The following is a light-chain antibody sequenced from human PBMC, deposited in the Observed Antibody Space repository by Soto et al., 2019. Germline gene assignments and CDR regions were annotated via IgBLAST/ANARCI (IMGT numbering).Light chain of an antibody. CDR3: QQRSNWPLT. V-gene: IGKV3-11*01. Sequence: EIVLTQSPATLSLSPGERAILSCRASQSVSNFLAWYQQKPGQAPRLLIFDVSTRATGVPPRFSGSGSGTDFTLTIIGLEHEDFAIYYSQQRSNWPLTFGGGTKVDIK. J-gene: IGKJ4*01. CDR1: QSVSNF. CDR2: DVS.